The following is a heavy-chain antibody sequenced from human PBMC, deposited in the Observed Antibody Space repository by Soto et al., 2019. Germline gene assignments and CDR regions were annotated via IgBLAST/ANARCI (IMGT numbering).Heavy chain of an antibody. CDR3: ASWTTVTTERFDAFDI. Sequence: ASVKVSCKASGYTFTSYDINWVRQATGQGLEWMGWMNPNSANTGYAQKFQGRVTMTRNTSISTAYMELSSLRSADTAVYYCASWTTVTTERFDAFDIWGQGTMVTVSS. CDR1: GYTFTSYD. CDR2: MNPNSANT. D-gene: IGHD4-17*01. J-gene: IGHJ3*02. V-gene: IGHV1-8*01.